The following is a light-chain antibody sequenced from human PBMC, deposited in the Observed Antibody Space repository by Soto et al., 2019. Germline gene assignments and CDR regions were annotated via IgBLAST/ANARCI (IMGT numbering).Light chain of an antibody. Sequence: EIVMTQSPATLSVSPGERATLSCRASQSVNINLAWYQHKPGQAPRLLISGASTRATGIPDRFSGGGSGTEFTLTISSLQSEDFALYYCQQTHNWPLTFGGGTKVEIK. J-gene: IGKJ4*01. CDR2: GAS. V-gene: IGKV3-15*01. CDR1: QSVNIN. CDR3: QQTHNWPLT.